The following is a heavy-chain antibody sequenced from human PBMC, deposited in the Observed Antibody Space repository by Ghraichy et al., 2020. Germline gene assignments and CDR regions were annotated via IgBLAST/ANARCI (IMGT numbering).Heavy chain of an antibody. CDR1: GFTFRSHW. D-gene: IGHD1-26*01. CDR3: ARDGSGGYDY. Sequence: GESLNISCAASGFTFRSHWMSWVRQTPGKGLEWVANLNQDGSDKWYVDSVKGRFTISRDNAKNSLYLQMDSLRVEDTSVYYCARDGSGGYDYWGQGTLVTVSS. J-gene: IGHJ4*02. V-gene: IGHV3-7*01. CDR2: LNQDGSDK.